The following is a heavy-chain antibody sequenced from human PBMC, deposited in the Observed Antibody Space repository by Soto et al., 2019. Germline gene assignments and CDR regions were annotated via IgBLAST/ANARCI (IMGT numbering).Heavy chain of an antibody. V-gene: IGHV4-30-4*01. Sequence: QVQLQESGPGLVKPSQTLSLTCTVSGGSISSGYNYWSWIRQPLGKGLEWIGYINYSGNTYYNPSLKSRVTISVETSKNQFSLKVNSVTAADTAVYYCATSACGGDCSAGIWGQGTTVTVSS. J-gene: IGHJ6*02. D-gene: IGHD2-21*02. CDR3: ATSACGGDCSAGI. CDR2: INYSGNT. CDR1: GGSISSGYNY.